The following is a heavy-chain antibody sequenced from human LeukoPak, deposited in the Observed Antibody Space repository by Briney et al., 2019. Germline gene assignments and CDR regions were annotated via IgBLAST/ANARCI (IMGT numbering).Heavy chain of an antibody. J-gene: IGHJ4*02. CDR1: GGTFSSYA. D-gene: IGHD3-22*01. CDR2: IVPIFGTA. CDR3: ARGPRSSGCYRFDY. Sequence: ASVKVSCKASGGTFSSYAISWVRQAPGQGLEWMGGIVPIFGTANYAQKFQGRVTITADESTSTAYMELSSLRSEDTAVYYCARGPRSSGCYRFDYWGQGTLVTVSS. V-gene: IGHV1-69*13.